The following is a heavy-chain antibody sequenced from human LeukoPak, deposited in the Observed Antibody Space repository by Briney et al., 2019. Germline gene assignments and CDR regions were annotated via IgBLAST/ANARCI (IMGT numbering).Heavy chain of an antibody. CDR2: ISYDGSNK. CDR3: ARDMEGSSYEDGRLNYYYYMDV. Sequence: GGSLRLSCAASGFTFSSYAMHWVRQAPGKGLEWVAVISYDGSNKYYADSVKGRFTISRDNSKNTLYLQMNSLRAEDTAVYYCARDMEGSSYEDGRLNYYYYMDVWGKGTTVTVSS. CDR1: GFTFSSYA. V-gene: IGHV3-30-3*01. D-gene: IGHD6-13*01. J-gene: IGHJ6*03.